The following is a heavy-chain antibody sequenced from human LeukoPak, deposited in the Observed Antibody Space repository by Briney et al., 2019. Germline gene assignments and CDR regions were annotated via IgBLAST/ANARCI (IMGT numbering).Heavy chain of an antibody. Sequence: GGSLRLSCAASGFTFSDYSMSWIRQAPGKGLEWVSYISSNGFRIYHADSVKGRFTISRDNAKNSLYLQMSSLRVQDTAVDYRGRVSDDRSGYLDYWGQGTLVTVSS. CDR1: GFTFSDYS. CDR2: ISSNGFRI. D-gene: IGHD3-22*01. J-gene: IGHJ4*02. V-gene: IGHV3-11*01. CDR3: GRVSDDRSGYLDY.